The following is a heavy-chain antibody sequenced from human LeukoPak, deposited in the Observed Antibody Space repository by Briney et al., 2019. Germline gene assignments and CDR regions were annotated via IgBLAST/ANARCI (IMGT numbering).Heavy chain of an antibody. V-gene: IGHV3-21*01. CDR2: ISSSSSYI. D-gene: IGHD6-6*01. CDR3: ATGSSMGIAARPDLGTFDY. CDR1: GFTFSSYS. Sequence: PGGSLRLSCAAFGFTFSSYSMNWVRQAPGKGLEWVSSISSSSSYIYYADSVKGRFTISRDNAKNSLYLQMNSLRAEDTAVYYCATGSSMGIAARPDLGTFDYWGQGTLVTVSS. J-gene: IGHJ4*02.